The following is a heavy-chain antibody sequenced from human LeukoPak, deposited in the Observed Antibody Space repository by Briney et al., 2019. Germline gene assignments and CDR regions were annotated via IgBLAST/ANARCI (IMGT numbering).Heavy chain of an antibody. CDR1: GYTLTCYY. CDR3: ARTAAAGTSQFYMRPFDP. Sequence: GAPMKVSWQASGYTLTCYYMDRGRQAPGKRHGRVGWVHPKSGGTNYAQKFQGRVTMTRDTSISTAYMELSRLRSDDAAVYYCARTAAAGTSQFYMRPFDPWGQGTLVTVSS. CDR2: VHPKSGGT. D-gene: IGHD6-13*01. J-gene: IGHJ5*02. V-gene: IGHV1-2*02.